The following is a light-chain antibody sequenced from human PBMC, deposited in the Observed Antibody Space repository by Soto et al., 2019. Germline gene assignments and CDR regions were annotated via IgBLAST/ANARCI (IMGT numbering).Light chain of an antibody. CDR3: QSYDSSLSGYV. V-gene: IGLV1-40*01. J-gene: IGLJ1*01. Sequence: QAVVTQPHSVSGAPGQRVTISCTGSSSNIGAGYDVHWYQQLPGTAPKLLIYGNSNRPSGFPDRFSGSKSGTSASLAITGLQAEDEADYYCQSYDSSLSGYVFGTGTKLTVL. CDR1: SSNIGAGYD. CDR2: GNS.